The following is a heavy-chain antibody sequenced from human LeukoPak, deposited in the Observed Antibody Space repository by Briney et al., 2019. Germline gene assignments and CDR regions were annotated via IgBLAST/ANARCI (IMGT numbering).Heavy chain of an antibody. J-gene: IGHJ3*02. CDR2: IYTSGST. V-gene: IGHV4-61*02. CDR3: ARTTTLTILFSKIDAFDI. Sequence: SQTLSLTXTVSGGSISSGSYYWSCIRQPAGKGLEWIGRIYTSGSTNYNPSLKSRVTISVDTSKNQFSLKLGSVTAADTAVCYCARTTTLTILFSKIDAFDIWGQGTMVTVSS. CDR1: GGSISSGSYY. D-gene: IGHD4-17*01.